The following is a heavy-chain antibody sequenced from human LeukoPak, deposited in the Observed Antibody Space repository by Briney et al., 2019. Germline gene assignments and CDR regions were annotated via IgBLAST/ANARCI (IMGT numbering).Heavy chain of an antibody. CDR3: ARARGNTYGYFEY. V-gene: IGHV3-74*01. Sequence: GGSLRLSCAPSGLTLSGYWMHWVREAPGKGLVWVSRINGDASSTSYADSVKGRFTISRDNAKSTLYLQMNSLRVEDTAVYYCARARGNTYGYFEYWGQGTLVTVSS. CDR2: INGDASST. D-gene: IGHD5-18*01. J-gene: IGHJ4*02. CDR1: GLTLSGYW.